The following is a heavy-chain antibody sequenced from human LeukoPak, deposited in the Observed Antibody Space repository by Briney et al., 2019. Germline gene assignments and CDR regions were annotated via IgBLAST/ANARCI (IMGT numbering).Heavy chain of an antibody. Sequence: PGGSLRLSCAASGFTFSSYAMSWVRQAPGKGLEWDSAISGSGGSTYYADSVKGRFTISRDNSKNALYLQMNSLRAEDTAVYYCAKDQQQLVLHYYYYYGMDVWGKGTTVTVSS. CDR1: GFTFSSYA. D-gene: IGHD6-13*01. CDR2: ISGSGGST. V-gene: IGHV3-23*01. CDR3: AKDQQQLVLHYYYYYGMDV. J-gene: IGHJ6*04.